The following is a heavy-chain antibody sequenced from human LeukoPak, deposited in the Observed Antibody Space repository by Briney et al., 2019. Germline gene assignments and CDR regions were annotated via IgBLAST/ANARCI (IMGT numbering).Heavy chain of an antibody. J-gene: IGHJ4*02. V-gene: IGHV4-59*01. CDR1: GGSISSYY. CDR2: IYYSGST. Sequence: SETLSLTCTVSGGSISSYYWSWIRQPPGKGLEWIGYIYYSGSTNYNPSLKSRVTISVDTSKNQFSLKLSSETAADTAVYYCARGREWEPKVFDYWGQGTLVTVSS. D-gene: IGHD1-26*01. CDR3: ARGREWEPKVFDY.